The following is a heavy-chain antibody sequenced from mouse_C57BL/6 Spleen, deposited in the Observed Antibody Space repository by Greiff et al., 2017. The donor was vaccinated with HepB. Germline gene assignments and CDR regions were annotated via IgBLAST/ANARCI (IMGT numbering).Heavy chain of an antibody. CDR1: GYTFTSYW. D-gene: IGHD1-1*01. CDR2: IYPGSGST. J-gene: IGHJ4*01. V-gene: IGHV1-55*01. Sequence: QVQLQQSGAELVKPGASVKMSCKASGYTFTSYWITWVKQRPGQGLEWIGDIYPGSGSTNYNEKFKSKATLTVDTSSSTAYMQLSSLTSEDSAVYYCARKGKLYGSSYGYAMDYWGQGTSVTVSS. CDR3: ARKGKLYGSSYGYAMDY.